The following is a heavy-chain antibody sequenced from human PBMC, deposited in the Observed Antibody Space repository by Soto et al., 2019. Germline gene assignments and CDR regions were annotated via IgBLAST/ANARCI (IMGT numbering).Heavy chain of an antibody. CDR2: INPYNGNT. D-gene: IGHD1-26*01. V-gene: IGHV1-18*01. Sequence: QVQLVQSGAEVKKPGASVKVSCKASGYTFTSYGISWVRQAPGQGLEWMGWINPYNGNTKYAQKLQGRGTMTTDTSTSTAYMNLRSLRSEGTAVYYCARDAAVGLFDYWGQGTRVTVSS. J-gene: IGHJ4*02. CDR3: ARDAAVGLFDY. CDR1: GYTFTSYG.